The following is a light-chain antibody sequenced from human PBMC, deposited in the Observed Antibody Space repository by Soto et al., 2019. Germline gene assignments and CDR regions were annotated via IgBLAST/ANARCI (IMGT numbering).Light chain of an antibody. J-gene: IGLJ2*01. Sequence: QSVLTQPPSVSAAPGQKVTISCSGSTSNIGNNFVSWYQQLPGTAPKLLIYNNDRRPSGIPDRYSASKSGTSATLGITGLQTGDEADYYCATWDSSLTVVIFGGGTQLTVL. CDR2: NND. CDR1: TSNIGNNF. V-gene: IGLV1-51*01. CDR3: ATWDSSLTVVI.